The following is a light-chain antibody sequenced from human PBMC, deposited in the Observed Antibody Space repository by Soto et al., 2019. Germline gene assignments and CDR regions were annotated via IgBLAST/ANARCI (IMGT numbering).Light chain of an antibody. CDR1: QRVSSGF. Sequence: EIVLTQSPDTLSLSPGETATLSCRASQRVSSGFLAWYQQKPGQAPSLLIYRASTRATGIPDRFTGSGSGTDFTITISKLEAEDFAVYYGQQYESSPLTFGGGTMVEIK. CDR2: RAS. CDR3: QQYESSPLT. J-gene: IGKJ4*01. V-gene: IGKV3-20*01.